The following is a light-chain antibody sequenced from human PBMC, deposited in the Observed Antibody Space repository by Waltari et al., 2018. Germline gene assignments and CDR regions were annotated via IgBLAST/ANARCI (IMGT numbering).Light chain of an antibody. CDR2: EVY. V-gene: IGLV2-23*02. Sequence: QSALLQPASVSGSPGQSITISCTGTRSNIVSHTLFSRYQQYPGKAPKVMIYEVYKRPSGVSNRFSGSKSGNTASLTISGLQAEDETDYYCCSYAGSNSWVFGGGTKVTVL. CDR3: CSYAGSNSWV. CDR1: RSNIVSHTL. J-gene: IGLJ3*02.